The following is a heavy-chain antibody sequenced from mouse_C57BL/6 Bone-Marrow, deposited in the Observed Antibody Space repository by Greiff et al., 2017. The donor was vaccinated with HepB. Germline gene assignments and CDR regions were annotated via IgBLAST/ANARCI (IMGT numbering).Heavy chain of an antibody. CDR2: IRLKSDNYAT. CDR1: GFTFSNYW. D-gene: IGHD3-2*02. V-gene: IGHV6-3*01. CDR3: TGDSSGYLDY. J-gene: IGHJ2*01. Sequence: EVQRVESGGGLVQPGGSMKLSCVASGFTFSNYWMNWVRQSPEKGLEWVAQIRLKSDNYATHYAESVKGRFTISRDDSKSSVYLQMNNLRAEDTGIYYCTGDSSGYLDYWGQGTTLTVSS.